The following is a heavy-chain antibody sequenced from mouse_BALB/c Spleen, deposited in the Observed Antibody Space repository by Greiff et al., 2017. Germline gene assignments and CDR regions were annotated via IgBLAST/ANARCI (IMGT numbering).Heavy chain of an antibody. CDR2: ISYDGSN. CDR1: GYSITSGYY. CDR3: ARRSGRVYFDY. D-gene: IGHD4-1*01. J-gene: IGHJ2*01. V-gene: IGHV3-6*02. Sequence: ESGPGLVKPSQSLSLTCSVTGYSITSGYYWNWIRQFPGNKLEWMGYISYDGSNNYNPSLKNRISITRDTSKNQFFLKLNSVTTEDTATYYCARRSGRVYFDYWGQGTTLTVSS.